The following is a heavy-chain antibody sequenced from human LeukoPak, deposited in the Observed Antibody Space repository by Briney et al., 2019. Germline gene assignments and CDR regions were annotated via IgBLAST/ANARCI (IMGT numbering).Heavy chain of an antibody. Sequence: GGSLRLSCAASGFTFTTYAMHWVRQAPGKGLEWVAVISYDGADKYYADSMKGRFTVSRDNSRSTLYLQMNNLRAEDTAVYYCARDLIASGPGLFDYWGQGTLVTVSS. V-gene: IGHV3-30-3*01. CDR1: GFTFTTYA. J-gene: IGHJ4*02. CDR2: ISYDGADK. CDR3: ARDLIASGPGLFDY. D-gene: IGHD2-21*01.